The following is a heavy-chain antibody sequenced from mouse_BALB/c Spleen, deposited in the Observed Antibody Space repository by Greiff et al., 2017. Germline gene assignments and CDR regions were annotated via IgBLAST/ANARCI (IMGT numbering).Heavy chain of an antibody. J-gene: IGHJ4*01. Sequence: EVKLVESGPGLVKPSQSLSLTCTVTGYSITSDYAWNWIRQFPGNKLEWMGYISYSGSTSYNLSLKSRISITRDTSKNQFFLQLNSVTTEDTATYYCAREGAIYYGYDDAMDYWGQGTSVTVSS. CDR1: GYSITSDYA. CDR3: AREGAIYYGYDDAMDY. CDR2: ISYSGST. D-gene: IGHD2-2*01. V-gene: IGHV3-2*02.